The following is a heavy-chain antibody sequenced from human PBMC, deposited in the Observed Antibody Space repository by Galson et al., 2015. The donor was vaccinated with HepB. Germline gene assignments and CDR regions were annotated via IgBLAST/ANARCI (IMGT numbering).Heavy chain of an antibody. V-gene: IGHV1-2*04. CDR3: ARDITMVRGGLYGMDV. CDR2: INPNSGGT. J-gene: IGHJ6*02. D-gene: IGHD3-10*01. CDR1: GYTFTGYY. Sequence: SVKVSCKASGYTFTGYYMHWVRQAPGQGLEWMGWINPNSGGTNYAQKFQGWVTMTRDTSISTAYMELSRLRSDDTAVYYCARDITMVRGGLYGMDVWGQGTTVTVSS.